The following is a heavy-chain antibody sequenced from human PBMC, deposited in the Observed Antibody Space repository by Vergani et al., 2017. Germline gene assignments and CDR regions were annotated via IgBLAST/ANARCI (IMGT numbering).Heavy chain of an antibody. CDR3: ARYRYYYDSSASLNYDYYYGINV. J-gene: IGHJ6*02. CDR2: IYPGDSDT. D-gene: IGHD3-22*01. Sequence: EVQLVQSGAEVKKPGESLKISCKGSGYSFTSYWIGWVRQMPGKGLEWMGTIYPGDSDTRYSPSFQGQVTITADKSISTAYLRWSTLKASDTAMYYCARYRYYYDSSASLNYDYYYGINVWGQGITVTVSS. CDR1: GYSFTSYW. V-gene: IGHV5-51*01.